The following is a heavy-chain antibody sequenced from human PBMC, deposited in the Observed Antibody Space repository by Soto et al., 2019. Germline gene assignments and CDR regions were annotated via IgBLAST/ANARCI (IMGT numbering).Heavy chain of an antibody. V-gene: IGHV3-23*01. J-gene: IGHJ4*02. Sequence: PGGSLRLSCAASGFTFISYALSWVRQAPGRGLEWVSSISPSGDAYYADSVKGRFTLSRDNSKNTVYLQMNSLEAEDTALYFCARSGSYSWLPYWGQGTLVTV. CDR3: ARSGSYSWLPY. CDR1: GFTFISYA. CDR2: ISPSGDA. D-gene: IGHD1-26*01.